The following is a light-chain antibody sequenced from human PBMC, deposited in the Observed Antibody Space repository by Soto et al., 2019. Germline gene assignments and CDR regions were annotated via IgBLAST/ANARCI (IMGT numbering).Light chain of an antibody. Sequence: EIVMTQSPATLSVSPGERATLSCRASQSVSSNLAWYQQKPGQAPRLLIYGASTRATGIPARFSGSGSGTECTLTISSQQSEDFAVYYCQQYNNWPPWTFGQGTKVEIK. CDR2: GAS. CDR1: QSVSSN. CDR3: QQYNNWPPWT. J-gene: IGKJ1*01. V-gene: IGKV3-15*01.